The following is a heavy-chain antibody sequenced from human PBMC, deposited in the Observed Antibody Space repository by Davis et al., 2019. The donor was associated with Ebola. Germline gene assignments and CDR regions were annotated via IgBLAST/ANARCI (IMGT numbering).Heavy chain of an antibody. V-gene: IGHV3-73*01. CDR1: GFTVSNNY. CDR2: IRSKANSYAT. Sequence: GGSLRLSCAASGFTVSNNYMSWVRQASGKGLEWVGRIRSKANSYATAYAASVKGRFTISRDDSKNTAYLQMNSLKTEDTAVYYCTMNIPAAMGGMDVWGQGTTVTVSS. CDR3: TMNIPAAMGGMDV. J-gene: IGHJ6*02. D-gene: IGHD2-2*01.